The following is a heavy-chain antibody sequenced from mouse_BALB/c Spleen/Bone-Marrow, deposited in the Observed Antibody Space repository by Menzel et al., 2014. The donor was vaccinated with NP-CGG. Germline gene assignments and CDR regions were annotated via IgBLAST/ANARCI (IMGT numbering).Heavy chain of an antibody. D-gene: IGHD2-4*01. CDR1: GFSFXSYG. CDR3: ARHAYYDQTEVSFVY. CDR2: ISGGGSYT. V-gene: IGHV5-9-2*01. J-gene: IGHJ3*01. Sequence: EVKLVESGGGLVKSGGSLKLSCAASGFSFXSYGMSWVRQTPEKRLEWVATISGGGSYTFYPDSVKGRFTISRDNAKNNLYLQLSGLRSEDTALYYCARHAYYDQTEVSFVYWGQGTLVTVSA.